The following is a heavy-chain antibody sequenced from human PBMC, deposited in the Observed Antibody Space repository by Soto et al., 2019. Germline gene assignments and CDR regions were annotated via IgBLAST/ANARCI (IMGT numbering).Heavy chain of an antibody. Sequence: QSQTLSLTCAISGDSVSSNSAAWNWIRQSPSRGLEWLGRTYYRSKWYNDYAVSVKSRITINPDTSKNQFSLQLNSVTPEDTAVYYCAREIAAAGTDSSGWTNWFDPWGQGTLVTVSS. D-gene: IGHD6-13*01. V-gene: IGHV6-1*01. J-gene: IGHJ5*02. CDR2: TYYRSKWYN. CDR3: AREIAAAGTDSSGWTNWFDP. CDR1: GDSVSSNSAA.